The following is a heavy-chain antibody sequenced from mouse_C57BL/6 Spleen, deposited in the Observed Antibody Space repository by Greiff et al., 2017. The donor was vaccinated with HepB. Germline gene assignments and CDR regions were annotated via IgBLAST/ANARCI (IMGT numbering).Heavy chain of an antibody. CDR2: SRNKANDYTT. CDR3: ARAYGNYGSAMDY. D-gene: IGHD2-10*02. CDR1: GFTFSDFY. Sequence: DVHLVESGGGLVQSGRSLRLSCATSGFTFSDFYMEWVRQAPGKGLEWIAASRNKANDYTTEYSASVKGRFIVSRDTSQSILYLQMNALRAEDTAIYYCARAYGNYGSAMDYWGQGTSVTVSS. J-gene: IGHJ4*01. V-gene: IGHV7-1*01.